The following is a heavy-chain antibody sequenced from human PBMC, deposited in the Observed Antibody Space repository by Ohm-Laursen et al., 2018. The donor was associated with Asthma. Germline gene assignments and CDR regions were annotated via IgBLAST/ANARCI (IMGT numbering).Heavy chain of an antibody. CDR3: ARIGPEWELPGREYSPIP. CDR1: GYTFSRYS. Sequence: SLRLSCSASGYTFSRYSIHWVRQFPGKGLEWVASISTASTFIYYADSVRGRFTTSRDNAKNLVYLQMDSLRVDDTALYYCARIGPEWELPGREYSPIPRGQGPPVPVSP. J-gene: IGHJ1*01. V-gene: IGHV3-21*01. CDR2: ISTASTFI. D-gene: IGHD1-26*01.